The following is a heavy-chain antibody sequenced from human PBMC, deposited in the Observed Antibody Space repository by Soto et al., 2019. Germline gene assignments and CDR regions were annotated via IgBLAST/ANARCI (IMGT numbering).Heavy chain of an antibody. CDR1: GGSISSGGYY. J-gene: IGHJ4*02. CDR3: ARDNEYELVIDS. D-gene: IGHD6-6*01. CDR2: IYYSGST. Sequence: SETLSLTCTVSGGSISSGGYYWSWILQHPGKGLEWIGYIYYSGSTYYNPSLKSRVTISVDTSKNQFSLKLSSVTAADTAVYYCARDNEYELVIDSWGQGTLVTVS. V-gene: IGHV4-31*03.